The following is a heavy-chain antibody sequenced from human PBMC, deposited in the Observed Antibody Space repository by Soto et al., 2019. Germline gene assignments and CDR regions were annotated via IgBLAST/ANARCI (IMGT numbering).Heavy chain of an antibody. D-gene: IGHD3-9*01. CDR3: AKNGPYILSYFHYYYYGMDF. CDR1: GFTFSSYG. CDR2: IKQDGSEK. Sequence: PGGSLRLSCAASGFTFSSYGMSWVRQAPGKGLEWVANIKQDGSEKYYVDSVKGRFTISRDNAKNSLYLQMNSLRAEDTAVYYCAKNGPYILSYFHYYYYGMDFWGQGSTVPVSS. J-gene: IGHJ6*02. V-gene: IGHV3-7*01.